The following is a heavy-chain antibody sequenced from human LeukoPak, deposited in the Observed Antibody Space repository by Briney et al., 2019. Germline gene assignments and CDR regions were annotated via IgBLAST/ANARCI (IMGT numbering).Heavy chain of an antibody. CDR1: GFTFSSYG. D-gene: IGHD2-15*01. CDR3: AAEYCGGGYCYTRHSGHDY. V-gene: IGHV3-30*03. CDR2: ISYDGSNK. J-gene: IGHJ4*02. Sequence: GRSLRLSCAASGFTFSSYGMHWVRQAPGKGLEWVAVISYDGSNKYYADSVKGRFTLSRDDPQNTLYLQMNSLTTMDTALYYCAAEYCGGGYCYTRHSGHDYWGQGTLVTVSS.